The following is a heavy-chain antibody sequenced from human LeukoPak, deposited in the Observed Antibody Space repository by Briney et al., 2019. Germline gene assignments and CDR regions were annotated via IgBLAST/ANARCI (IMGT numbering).Heavy chain of an antibody. V-gene: IGHV3-21*01. CDR1: GFTFSSYA. CDR3: ARDLSTEGASDY. D-gene: IGHD1-26*01. CDR2: ISSSSTYI. Sequence: KTGGSLRLSCAASGFTFSSYALSWVRQAPGKGLEWVSTISSSSTYIYYADSVKGRITISRDNAKNSLSLQMNSLRAEDTAVYYCARDLSTEGASDYWGQGTLVTVSS. J-gene: IGHJ4*02.